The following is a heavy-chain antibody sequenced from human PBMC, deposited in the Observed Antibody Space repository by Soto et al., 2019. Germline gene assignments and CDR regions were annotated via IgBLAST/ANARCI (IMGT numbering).Heavy chain of an antibody. D-gene: IGHD2-2*01. CDR1: GYTFTSYA. CDR3: ARDLPEYCSSTSCDGVSWFDP. V-gene: IGHV1-3*01. CDR2: INAGNGNT. J-gene: IGHJ5*02. Sequence: GASVKVSCKASGYTFTSYAMHWVRQAPGQRPEWMGWINAGNGNTKYSQKFQGRVTITRDTSASTAYMELSSLRSEDTAVYYCARDLPEYCSSTSCDGVSWFDPWGQGTLVTVSS.